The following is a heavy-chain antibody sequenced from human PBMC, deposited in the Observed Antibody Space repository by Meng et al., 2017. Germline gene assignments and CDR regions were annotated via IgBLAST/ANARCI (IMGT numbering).Heavy chain of an antibody. CDR3: ARESISSSWFYFDY. CDR1: GFTFSSYA. J-gene: IGHJ4*02. Sequence: GGSLRLSCAASGFTFSSYAMSWVRQAPGKGLEWVAVISYDGSNKYYADSVKGRFTISRDNSKNTLYLQMNSLRAEDTAVYYCARESISSSWFYFDYWGQGTLVTVSS. V-gene: IGHV3-30*01. CDR2: ISYDGSNK. D-gene: IGHD6-13*01.